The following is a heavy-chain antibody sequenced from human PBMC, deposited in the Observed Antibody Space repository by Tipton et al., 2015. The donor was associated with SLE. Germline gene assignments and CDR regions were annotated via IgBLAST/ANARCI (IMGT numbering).Heavy chain of an antibody. CDR1: GGSLSGYY. CDR2: TYHSGST. J-gene: IGHJ6*02. D-gene: IGHD5-18*01. V-gene: IGHV4-34*01. CDR3: ARWIPLTGMNV. Sequence: GLVKPSETLSLTCAVYGGSLSGYYWSWIRQPPGKGLEWIGETYHSGSTNYSPSLRSRVTISVDKSKNHFSLRLNSVTAADTAVYYCARWIPLTGMNVWGQGTTVIVSS.